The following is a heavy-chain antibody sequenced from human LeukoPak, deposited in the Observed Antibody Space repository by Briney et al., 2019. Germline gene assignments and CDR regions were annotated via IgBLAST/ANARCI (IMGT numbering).Heavy chain of an antibody. CDR2: ISSSGTYI. J-gene: IGHJ4*02. V-gene: IGHV3-48*02. CDR1: GLTFSSYG. CDR3: VALGKSFDSRG. D-gene: IGHD3-22*01. Sequence: GGSLRLSCEASGLTFSSYGMHWVRQAPGKGLEWVAYISSSGTYIYYADSLRGRFTTSRDNAKNSLYLQMNSLRDEDTAVYSCVALGKSFDSRGWGQGTLVTVSS.